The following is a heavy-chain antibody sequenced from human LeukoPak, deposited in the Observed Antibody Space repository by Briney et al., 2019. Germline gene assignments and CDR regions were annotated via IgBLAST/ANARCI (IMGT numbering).Heavy chain of an antibody. V-gene: IGHV1-18*01. D-gene: IGHD3-10*01. Sequence: GASVNVSCKASGYTFTRYGISWVRQAPGQGLEWMGWISAYNGNTNYAQKLQGRVTMTTDTSTSTAYMELRSLRSDDTAVYYCARDQGITLWRGDAFDIWGQGTMVAVSS. CDR1: GYTFTRYG. J-gene: IGHJ3*02. CDR2: ISAYNGNT. CDR3: ARDQGITLWRGDAFDI.